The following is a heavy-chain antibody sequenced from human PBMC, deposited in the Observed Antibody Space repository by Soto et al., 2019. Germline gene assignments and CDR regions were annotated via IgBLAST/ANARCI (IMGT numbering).Heavy chain of an antibody. CDR2: LMSILGIA. J-gene: IGHJ2*01. D-gene: IGHD3-22*01. V-gene: IGHV1-69*08. CDR3: AREVTYYYDSSDGRAAWYFDL. Sequence: QVQLVQSGAEVKKPGSSVKFSCKASGGTFSRYTISCVRQAPGQGLEWMGGLMSILGIANYAQKFQGRVTITANKSTSTAYMKLSSQRSEDTAVYYCAREVTYYYDSSDGRAAWYFDLWGRGTLVTVSS. CDR1: GGTFSRYT.